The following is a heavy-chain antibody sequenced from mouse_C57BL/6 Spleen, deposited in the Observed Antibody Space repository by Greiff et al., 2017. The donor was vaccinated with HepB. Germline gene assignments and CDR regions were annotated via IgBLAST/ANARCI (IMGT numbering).Heavy chain of an antibody. J-gene: IGHJ1*03. CDR2: IYPGSGST. V-gene: IGHV1-55*01. D-gene: IGHD2-4*01. CDR3: ARAPYYDYLYWYFDV. CDR1: GYTFTSYW. Sequence: VQLQQPGAELVKPGASVKMSCKASGYTFTSYWITWVKQRPGQGLEWIGDIYPGSGSTNYNEKFKSKATLTVDTSSSTAYMQLSSLTSEDSAVYYCARAPYYDYLYWYFDVWGTGTTVTVSS.